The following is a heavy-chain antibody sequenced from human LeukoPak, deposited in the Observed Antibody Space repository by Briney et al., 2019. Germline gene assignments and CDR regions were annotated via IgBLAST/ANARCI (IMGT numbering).Heavy chain of an antibody. CDR1: GFMFSSYA. CDR3: ARNFDS. J-gene: IGHJ4*02. V-gene: IGHV3-48*03. Sequence: PGGSLRLSCAASGFMFSSYAMNWVRQAPGKGLEWVSKISDSGYTVDYADSVKGRFTISRDNAKNSLYLQMNSLRAEDTAVYYCARNFDSWGQRTLVTVSS. CDR2: ISDSGYTV.